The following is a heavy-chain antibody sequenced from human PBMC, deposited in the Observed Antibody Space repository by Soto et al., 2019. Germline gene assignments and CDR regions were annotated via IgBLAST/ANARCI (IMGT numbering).Heavy chain of an antibody. CDR2: IYSGGST. CDR1: GFTVSSNY. D-gene: IGHD2-15*01. Sequence: GGSLRLSCAASGFTVSSNYMSWVRQAPGKGLEWVSIIYSGGSTYYADSVKGRFTISRDNSKNTLYLQMNSLRAEDTAVYYCASGYCSGGSCWNYYYNGMDVWGQGTTVTVSS. J-gene: IGHJ6*02. V-gene: IGHV3-53*01. CDR3: ASGYCSGGSCWNYYYNGMDV.